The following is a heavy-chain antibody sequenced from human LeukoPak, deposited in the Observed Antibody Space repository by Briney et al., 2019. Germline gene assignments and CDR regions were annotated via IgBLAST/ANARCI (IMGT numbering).Heavy chain of an antibody. V-gene: IGHV3-30*03. Sequence: PGGSLRLSCAASGFTFSSYGMHWVRQAPGKGLEWVAVISYDGSNKYYADSVKGRFTISRDNAKNSLYLQMNSLRDEDTAVYYCARGPISGWSADYWGQGTLVTVSS. D-gene: IGHD6-19*01. J-gene: IGHJ4*02. CDR1: GFTFSSYG. CDR3: ARGPISGWSADY. CDR2: ISYDGSNK.